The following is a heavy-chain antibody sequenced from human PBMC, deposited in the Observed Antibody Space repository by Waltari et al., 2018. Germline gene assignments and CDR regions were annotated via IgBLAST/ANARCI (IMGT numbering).Heavy chain of an antibody. Sequence: QLQLQESGPGLVKPSETLSLTCTVSGGSISSSRYYWGWIRQPPGKGLEWIGSIYYSGSTYYNPSLKSRVTISVDTSKNQFSLKLSSVTAADTAVYYCARSPARYFDLWGRGALVTVSS. CDR2: IYYSGST. CDR1: GGSISSSRYY. V-gene: IGHV4-39*01. J-gene: IGHJ2*01. CDR3: ARSPARYFDL.